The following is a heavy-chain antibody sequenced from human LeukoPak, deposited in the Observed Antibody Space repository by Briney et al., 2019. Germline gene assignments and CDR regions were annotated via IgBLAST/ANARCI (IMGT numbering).Heavy chain of an antibody. CDR2: INSDGSST. CDR1: GFTFSSYW. V-gene: IGHV3-74*01. J-gene: IGHJ4*02. D-gene: IGHD6-13*01. Sequence: GGSLRLSCAASGFTFSSYWMHRVRQAPGKGLVWVSRINSDGSSTSYADSVKGRFTISRDNAKNTLYLQMNSLRAEDTAVYYCASLGIAAAGTWYWGQGTLVTVSS. CDR3: ASLGIAAAGTWY.